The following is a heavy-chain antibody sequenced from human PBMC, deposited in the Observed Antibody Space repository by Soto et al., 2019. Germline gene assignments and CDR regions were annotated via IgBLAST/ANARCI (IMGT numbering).Heavy chain of an antibody. CDR2: INHSGST. J-gene: IGHJ4*02. CDR3: ARGRENGIAAAGTVSGPGYYFDY. D-gene: IGHD6-13*01. CDR1: GGSFSGYY. Sequence: SETLSLTCAVYGGSFSGYYWSWIRQPPGKGLEWIGEINHSGSTNYNPSLKSRVTISVDTSKNQFSLKLSSVTAADTAVNYCARGRENGIAAAGTVSGPGYYFDYWGQGTLVTVSS. V-gene: IGHV4-34*01.